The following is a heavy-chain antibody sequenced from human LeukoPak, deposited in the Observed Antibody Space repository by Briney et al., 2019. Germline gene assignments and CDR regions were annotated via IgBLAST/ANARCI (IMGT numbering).Heavy chain of an antibody. CDR2: IYTSGST. D-gene: IGHD3-3*01. V-gene: IGHV4-4*07. Sequence: SSETLSLTCTVSGGSMSSYYWSWIRQPAGKGLEWIGRIYTSGSTNYNPSLKSRVTMSVDTSKNQFSLKLSSVTAADTAVYYCARDRGYDFWSGYSYFDYWGQGTLVTVSS. CDR3: ARDRGYDFWSGYSYFDY. CDR1: GGSMSSYY. J-gene: IGHJ4*02.